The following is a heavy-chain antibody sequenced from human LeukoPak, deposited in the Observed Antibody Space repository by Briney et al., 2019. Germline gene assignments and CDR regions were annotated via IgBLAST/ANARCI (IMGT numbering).Heavy chain of an antibody. CDR3: ARYYDSRDHCFDY. CDR2: IYYSGST. D-gene: IGHD3-16*01. CDR1: GVSISSGAYY. J-gene: IGHJ4*02. V-gene: IGHV4-31*03. Sequence: PLQTLSLTCTVSGVSISSGAYYWSWIRQHPGKGLEWIGYIYYSGSTYYNPSLKSRVTISLDTSKNQFSLKLSSVTAADTAVYYCARYYDSRDHCFDYWGQGTLVTVSS.